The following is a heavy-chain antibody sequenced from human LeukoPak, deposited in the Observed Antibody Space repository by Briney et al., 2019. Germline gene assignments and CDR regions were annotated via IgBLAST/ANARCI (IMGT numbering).Heavy chain of an antibody. Sequence: GGSLRLSCAASGFSFSSHGMHWVRQFPGKGLEWVAFIRYDGTNKYHADSVKGRFTISRDNSKNTLYLQMNSLRAEDTAVYYCAKGSSVLLSFGESSDIDYWRQGTLVTVSS. CDR3: AKGSSVLLSFGESSDIDY. D-gene: IGHD3-10*01. V-gene: IGHV3-30*02. CDR1: GFSFSSHG. J-gene: IGHJ4*02. CDR2: IRYDGTNK.